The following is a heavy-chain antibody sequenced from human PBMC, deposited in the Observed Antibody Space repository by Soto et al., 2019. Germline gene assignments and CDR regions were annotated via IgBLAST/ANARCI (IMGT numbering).Heavy chain of an antibody. D-gene: IGHD6-25*01. CDR1: GFTFTSYA. CDR2: ISGSGDST. Sequence: GGSLRLSCAASGFTFTSYAMSWVRQAPWKGLEWVSGISGSGDSTNYADYVKGRFTISRDNFKNTLYLQMNSLRAEDTVVYYCAKDLLSATSNLLHRDWGQGTLVTVSS. J-gene: IGHJ4*02. CDR3: AKDLLSATSNLLHRD. V-gene: IGHV3-23*01.